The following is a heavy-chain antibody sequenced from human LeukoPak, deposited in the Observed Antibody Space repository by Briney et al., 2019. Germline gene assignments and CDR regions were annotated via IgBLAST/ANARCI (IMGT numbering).Heavy chain of an antibody. J-gene: IGHJ5*02. CDR1: GYTFTSYG. V-gene: IGHV1-18*01. CDR2: ISAYNGNT. CDR3: ARNELAVVTPSSNWFDP. Sequence: ASVKVSCKASGYTFTSYGISWVRQAPGQGLEWMGWISAYNGNTNYAQKLQGRVTMTTDTSTSTAYMELRSLRSDDTVVYYCARNELAVVTPSSNWFDPWGQGTLVTVSS. D-gene: IGHD3-22*01.